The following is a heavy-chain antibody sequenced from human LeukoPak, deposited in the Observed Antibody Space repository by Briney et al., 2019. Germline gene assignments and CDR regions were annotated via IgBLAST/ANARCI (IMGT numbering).Heavy chain of an antibody. V-gene: IGHV3-21*01. D-gene: IGHD3-10*01. CDR3: ARFAEPPQYFDY. CDR1: GFSFSSFA. J-gene: IGHJ4*02. Sequence: PGGSLRLSCAASGFSFSSFAMTWVRQAPGKGLEWVSTIRSNGATAYNADSVKGRFTISRDNAKNSLYLQMNSLRAEDTGVYYCARFAEPPQYFDYWGQGTLVTVSS. CDR2: IRSNGATA.